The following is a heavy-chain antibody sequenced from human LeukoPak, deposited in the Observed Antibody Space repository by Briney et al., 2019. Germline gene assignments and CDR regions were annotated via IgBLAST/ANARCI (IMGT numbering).Heavy chain of an antibody. CDR1: GGSISSYY. D-gene: IGHD6-13*01. J-gene: IGHJ4*02. V-gene: IGHV4-4*07. Sequence: SETLSLTCTVSGGSISSYYWSWIRQPAGKGLVWIGRIYTSGSTNYNPSLKSRVTMSVDTSKNQFSLKLSSVTAADTAVDYCARDHQQSLDYWGQGTLVTVSS. CDR2: IYTSGST. CDR3: ARDHQQSLDY.